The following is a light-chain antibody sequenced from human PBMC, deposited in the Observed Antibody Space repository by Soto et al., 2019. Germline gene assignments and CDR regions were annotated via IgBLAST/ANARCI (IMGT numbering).Light chain of an antibody. CDR2: AAS. CDR1: QGINHY. J-gene: IGKJ5*01. V-gene: IGKV1-16*02. Sequence: DIQMTQSPSSLSASIGDRVTITCRASQGINHYLAWFQQKPGRAPKSIIYAASSLQSGVPSKFSGSGSGTDFTLTIDSLQPEDFAPYYGQQYNSYPLTFGQGTRLEIK. CDR3: QQYNSYPLT.